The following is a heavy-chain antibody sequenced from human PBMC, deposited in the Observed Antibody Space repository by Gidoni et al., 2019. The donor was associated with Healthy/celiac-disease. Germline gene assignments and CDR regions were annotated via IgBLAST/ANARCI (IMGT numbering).Heavy chain of an antibody. D-gene: IGHD4-17*01. CDR1: GGSISSYY. CDR3: ARTNPYGDYVPFDY. CDR2: IYYSGST. J-gene: IGHJ4*02. V-gene: IGHV4-59*01. Sequence: QVQLQESGPGLVKPSETLSLPCTVSGGSISSYYWSWIRQPPGKGLEWIGYIYYSGSTNYNPSLKSRVTISVDTSKNQFSLKLSSVTAADTAVYYCARTNPYGDYVPFDYWGQGTLVTVSS.